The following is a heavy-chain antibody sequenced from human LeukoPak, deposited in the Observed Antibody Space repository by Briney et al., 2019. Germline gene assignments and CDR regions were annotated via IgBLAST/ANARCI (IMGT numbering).Heavy chain of an antibody. CDR3: AKGRSSTSWRWFDP. V-gene: IGHV3-23*01. D-gene: IGHD2-2*01. Sequence: GGSPRLSCAASGFTFSSYAMSWVRQAPGKGLEWVSAISGSGDSTYYADSVKGRFTISRDNSKNTLYLQMNSLRAEDTAVYYCAKGRSSTSWRWFDPWGQGTLVTVSS. CDR1: GFTFSSYA. J-gene: IGHJ5*02. CDR2: ISGSGDST.